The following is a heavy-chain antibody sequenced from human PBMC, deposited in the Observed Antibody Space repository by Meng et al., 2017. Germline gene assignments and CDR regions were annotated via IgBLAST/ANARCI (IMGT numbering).Heavy chain of an antibody. V-gene: IGHV3-48*04. CDR3: AREKEQWLVRYYFDY. J-gene: IGHJ4*02. CDR1: GFTFSSYW. D-gene: IGHD6-19*01. CDR2: ISSSGSTM. Sequence: GESLKISCAASGFTFSSYWMSWVRQAPGKGLEWVSKISSSGSTMYYADSVKGRFTISRDNAKKSLYLQMNSLRAEDTAVYYCAREKEQWLVRYYFDYWGQGTLVTVSS.